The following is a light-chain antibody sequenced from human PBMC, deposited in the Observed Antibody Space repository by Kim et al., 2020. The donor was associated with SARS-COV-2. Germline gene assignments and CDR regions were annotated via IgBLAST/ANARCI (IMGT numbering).Light chain of an antibody. CDR2: WAS. CDR3: QQYYNTLYT. V-gene: IGKV4-1*01. CDR1: KLNY. Sequence: KLNYLAWYQHKPGQPPKLLIYWASTRQSGVPDRFSGSGSGTDFTLTISSLQAEDVAVYYCQQYYNTLYTFGQGTKLEI. J-gene: IGKJ2*01.